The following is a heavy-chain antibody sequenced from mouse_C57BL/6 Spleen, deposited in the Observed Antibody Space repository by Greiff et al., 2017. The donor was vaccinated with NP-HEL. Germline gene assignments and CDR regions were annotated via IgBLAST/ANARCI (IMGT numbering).Heavy chain of an antibody. D-gene: IGHD2-3*01. V-gene: IGHV1-19*01. CDR1: GYTFTDYY. CDR3: AEDMRDYYAMDY. Sequence: EVQLQQSGPVLVKPGASVKMSCKASGYTFTDYYMNWVKQSHGKSLEWIGVINPYNGGTSYNQKFKGKATLTVDKSSSTAYMELNSLTSEDSAVYYCAEDMRDYYAMDYWGQGTSVTVSS. CDR2: INPYNGGT. J-gene: IGHJ4*01.